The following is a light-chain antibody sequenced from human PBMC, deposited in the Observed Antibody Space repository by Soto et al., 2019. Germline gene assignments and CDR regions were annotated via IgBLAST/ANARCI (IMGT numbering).Light chain of an antibody. CDR3: QQRSNWPRT. Sequence: VLTQSSGTLSLSPGERATLSCRASQSVTSTYLAWYQQKPGQAPRLLIYGASSRATGVPARFSGSGSGTDFTLTISSLEPEDLAVYYCQQRSNWPRTFGQGTKVDIK. CDR1: QSVTSTY. J-gene: IGKJ1*01. CDR2: GAS. V-gene: IGKV3D-20*02.